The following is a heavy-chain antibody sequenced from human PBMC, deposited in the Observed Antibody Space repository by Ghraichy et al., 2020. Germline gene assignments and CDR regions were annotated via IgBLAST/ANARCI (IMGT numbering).Heavy chain of an antibody. CDR1: GFTFRNYA. V-gene: IGHV3-23*01. CDR3: AKDHSGGDLWYFDF. J-gene: IGHJ2*01. Sequence: GGSLRLSCAASGFTFRNYAMSWVRQAPGKGLEWVSGISGSGGSINYADSVKGRSTISRDNSKNMVYLQMNSLRAEDTAVYYCAKDHSGGDLWYFDFWGRGTLVTVSS. D-gene: IGHD2-21*02. CDR2: ISGSGGSI.